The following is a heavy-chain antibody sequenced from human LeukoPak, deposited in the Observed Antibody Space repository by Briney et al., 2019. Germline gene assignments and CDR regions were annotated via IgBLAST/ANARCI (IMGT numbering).Heavy chain of an antibody. V-gene: IGHV4-59*01. Sequence: PSETLSLTCTVSGGSTSSYYWSWIRQPPGKGLEWIGYIYYSGSTNYNPSLKSRVTISVDTSKNQFSLKLSSVTAADTAVYYCARDPGYCSGGSCPVFDYWGQGTLVTVSS. CDR1: GGSTSSYY. CDR3: ARDPGYCSGGSCPVFDY. D-gene: IGHD2-15*01. CDR2: IYYSGST. J-gene: IGHJ4*02.